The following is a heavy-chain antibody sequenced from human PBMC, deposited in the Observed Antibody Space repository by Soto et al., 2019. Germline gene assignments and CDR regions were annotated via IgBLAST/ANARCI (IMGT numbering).Heavy chain of an antibody. Sequence: QVQLVQSGAEVKKPGASVKVSCKASGYTFTGYYMHWVRQAPGQGLEWRGWINPNSGGTNYAQTFQGRVTMTRVTANSTAFMELRRLRSDATAVYYCACGYLGSGFDAVDIWGQGTMVTVSS. V-gene: IGHV1-2*02. CDR1: GYTFTGYY. D-gene: IGHD3-22*01. CDR2: INPNSGGT. CDR3: ACGYLGSGFDAVDI. J-gene: IGHJ3*02.